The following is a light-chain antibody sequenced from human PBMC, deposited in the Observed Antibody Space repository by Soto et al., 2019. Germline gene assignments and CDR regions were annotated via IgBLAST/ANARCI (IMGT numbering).Light chain of an antibody. V-gene: IGKV2-28*01. J-gene: IGKJ5*01. CDR3: MQSLQTPIT. CDR1: QSLLHGNRYFY. CDR2: LGS. Sequence: DFVKTLSTLSLPVTPGEPAAIACRSSQSLLHGNRYFYLDWFLQKPGQSPQLLIYLGSNRASGVPDRFSGSGSGTDFTLKISRVEAEDVGVYYCMQSLQTPITFGQGTRLEI.